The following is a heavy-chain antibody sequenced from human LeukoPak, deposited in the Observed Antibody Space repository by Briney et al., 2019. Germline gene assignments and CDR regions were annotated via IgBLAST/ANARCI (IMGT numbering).Heavy chain of an antibody. V-gene: IGHV3-30*02. CDR1: RFTFSSFD. Sequence: GGSLRLSCAASRFTFSSFDMHWVRQAPGKGLEWVTFIRFDGSNKYYADSVKGRFTISRDNSKNTLYLQMSSLRPGDTAVYYCARQIGVSIDYWGQGTLVTVSS. CDR3: ARQIGVSIDY. J-gene: IGHJ4*02. CDR2: IRFDGSNK. D-gene: IGHD5/OR15-5a*01.